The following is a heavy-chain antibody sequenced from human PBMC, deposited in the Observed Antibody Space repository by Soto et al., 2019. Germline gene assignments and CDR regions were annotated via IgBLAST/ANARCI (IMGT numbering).Heavy chain of an antibody. D-gene: IGHD6-19*01. CDR2: INAGNGNT. CDR1: GYTFTVYA. V-gene: IGHV1-3*05. Sequence: QVQLVQSGAEEKKPGASVKVSCKASGYTFTVYAMHWVRQAPGQRLEWMGWINAGNGNTKYSQKFQGRVTITRDTSASTAYMELSSLRSEATAVYYCARAVAVPADFDYWGQGTLVTVS. J-gene: IGHJ4*02. CDR3: ARAVAVPADFDY.